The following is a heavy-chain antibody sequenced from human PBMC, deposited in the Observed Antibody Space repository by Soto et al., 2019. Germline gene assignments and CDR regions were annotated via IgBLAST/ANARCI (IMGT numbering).Heavy chain of an antibody. D-gene: IGHD5-12*01. CDR3: NRRDGYNSVSDY. J-gene: IGHJ4*02. CDR1: GGSISSYY. Sequence: SETLSLTCTVSGGSISSYYWSWIRQPPGKGLEWIGYIYYSGSTNYNPSLKSRVTISVDTSKNQFSLKLSSVTAADTAVYCCNRRDGYNSVSDYWGQGTLVTVSS. V-gene: IGHV4-59*01. CDR2: IYYSGST.